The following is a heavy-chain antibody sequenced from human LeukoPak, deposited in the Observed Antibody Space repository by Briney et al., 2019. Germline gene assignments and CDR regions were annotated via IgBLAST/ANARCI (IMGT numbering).Heavy chain of an antibody. V-gene: IGHV3-7*01. CDR1: GFTFSNNW. D-gene: IGHD1-7*01. Sequence: GGSLRLSCAVSGFTFSNNWMNWVRQAPGKGLEWVANIKQDGSDKNYVDSVKGRFTISRDNAKNSLYLQMNGLRAEDTAVYFCARGIEGTTNFDYWGQGTLVTVSS. CDR3: ARGIEGTTNFDY. J-gene: IGHJ4*02. CDR2: IKQDGSDK.